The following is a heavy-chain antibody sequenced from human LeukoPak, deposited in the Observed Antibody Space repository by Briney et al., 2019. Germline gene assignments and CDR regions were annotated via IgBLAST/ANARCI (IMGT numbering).Heavy chain of an antibody. Sequence: SETLSLTSGVSGYSISSGYYWGWIRQPPRKGLEWIGSFYHSGSTYYNPSLKSPVTISVDTSKNQFSLKLSSVTAADTAVYYCARHAGGYGYYYFDYWGQGTLVTVSS. V-gene: IGHV4-38-2*01. D-gene: IGHD3-22*01. CDR1: GYSISSGYY. CDR3: ARHAGGYGYYYFDY. J-gene: IGHJ4*02. CDR2: FYHSGST.